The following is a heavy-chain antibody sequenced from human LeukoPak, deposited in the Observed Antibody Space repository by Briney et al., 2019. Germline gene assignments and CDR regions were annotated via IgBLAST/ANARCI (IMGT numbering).Heavy chain of an antibody. CDR3: ARNGYYDSYGFYFLLYYYMDV. CDR1: GGSISSYY. CDR2: IYTSGST. J-gene: IGHJ6*03. D-gene: IGHD3-22*01. Sequence: SETLSLTCTVSGGSISSYYWSWIRQPAGKGLEWIGRIYTSGSTNYNPSLKSRVTMSVDTSKNQFSLKLSSVTAADTAVYYCARNGYYDSYGFYFLLYYYMDVWGKGTTVTVSS. V-gene: IGHV4-4*07.